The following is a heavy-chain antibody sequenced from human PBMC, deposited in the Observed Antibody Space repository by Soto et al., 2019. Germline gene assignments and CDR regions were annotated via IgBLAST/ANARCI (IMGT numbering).Heavy chain of an antibody. CDR1: GFTFSSYW. V-gene: IGHV3-74*01. Sequence: PGGSLRLSCAASGFTFSSYWMHWVRQAPGKGLVWVSRINSDGSSTSYADSVKGRFTISRDNAKNTLYLQMNSLRAEDTAVYYCARVGRNKIFDYWGQGTLVTVSS. CDR2: INSDGSST. CDR3: ARVGRNKIFDY. J-gene: IGHJ4*02.